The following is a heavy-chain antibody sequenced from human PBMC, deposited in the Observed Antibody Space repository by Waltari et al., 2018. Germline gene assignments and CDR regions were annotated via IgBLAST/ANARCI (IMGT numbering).Heavy chain of an antibody. CDR1: GGSISSYY. CDR3: ARRDYDFWEGYYGMDV. CDR2: IYYSGST. Sequence: QVQLQESGPGLVKPSETLSLTCTVSGGSISSYYWSWIRQPPGKGLEWIGYIYYSGSTNYNPSLKSRVTISVDTSKNQFSLKLSSVTAADTAVYYCARRDYDFWEGYYGMDVWGQGTTVTVSS. V-gene: IGHV4-59*08. D-gene: IGHD3-3*01. J-gene: IGHJ6*02.